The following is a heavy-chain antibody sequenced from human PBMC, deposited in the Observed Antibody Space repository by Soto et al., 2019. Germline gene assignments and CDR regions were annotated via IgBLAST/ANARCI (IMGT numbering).Heavy chain of an antibody. J-gene: IGHJ4*02. V-gene: IGHV1-69*01. Sequence: QVQPVQSGAEVKTPGSSVKVSCKASGGTFSSYSINWVRRAPGQGLEWMGEIIPIFGTANYAQKFQGRVTITADESTSTAYMELSSLRSEDTAVYYCARDGGRNAGGIDYWGQGTLVTVSS. CDR3: ARDGGRNAGGIDY. CDR2: IIPIFGTA. CDR1: GGTFSSYS. D-gene: IGHD1-26*01.